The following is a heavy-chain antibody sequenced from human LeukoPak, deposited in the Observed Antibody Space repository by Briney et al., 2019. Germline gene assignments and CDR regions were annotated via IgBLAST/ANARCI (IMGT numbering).Heavy chain of an antibody. CDR3: AKDWEGIYGDYGAVNGGFDY. CDR2: ISGSGVIT. CDR1: GITFSNYA. D-gene: IGHD4-17*01. V-gene: IGHV3-23*01. J-gene: IGHJ4*02. Sequence: QTGGSLRLSCAASGITFSNYAMNWVRQAPGKGLEWVSSISGSGVITYYADSVRGRFTISRDNSKNTVYLQMNSLRVEDTAVYYCAKDWEGIYGDYGAVNGGFDYWGQGTLVTVSS.